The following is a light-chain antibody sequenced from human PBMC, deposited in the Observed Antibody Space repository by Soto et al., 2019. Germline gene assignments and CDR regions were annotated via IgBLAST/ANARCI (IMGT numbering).Light chain of an antibody. CDR1: QNINNN. Sequence: EIVMTQSPATLSVSPGERATLSCRASQNINNNLAWYQQKPGQGPRLLIYGASSRATGIPARFSGSGSGIGFTLTISSLQSEDFAIYYCQQYNNWPLTFGGGTKVEIK. V-gene: IGKV3-15*01. CDR2: GAS. J-gene: IGKJ4*01. CDR3: QQYNNWPLT.